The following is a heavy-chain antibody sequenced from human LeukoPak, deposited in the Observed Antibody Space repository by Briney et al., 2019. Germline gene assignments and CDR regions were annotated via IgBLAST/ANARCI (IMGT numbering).Heavy chain of an antibody. Sequence: GGSLRLSCAASGFTFSSYAMHWVRQAPGKGLKWVAVISYDGSNKYYADSVKGRFTISRDNSKNTLYLQMNSLRAEDTAVYYCARETPGPYQWELRRYGMDVWGQGTTVTVSS. D-gene: IGHD1-26*01. J-gene: IGHJ6*02. CDR3: ARETPGPYQWELRRYGMDV. V-gene: IGHV3-30-3*01. CDR2: ISYDGSNK. CDR1: GFTFSSYA.